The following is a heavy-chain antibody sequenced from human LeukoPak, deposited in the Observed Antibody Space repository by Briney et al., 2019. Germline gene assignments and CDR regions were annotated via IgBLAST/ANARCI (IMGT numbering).Heavy chain of an antibody. CDR2: IRDSGAEM. J-gene: IGHJ4*02. D-gene: IGHD1-1*01. Sequence: GGSLRLSCAASGFTFSVYPMNWVRQAPGKGLEWLSNIRDSGAEMYYADSVKGRFTITRDNAKNSLYLQMDGLRVEDTAVYFCARVHNWAFDFWGQGTLVTVSS. CDR3: ARVHNWAFDF. CDR1: GFTFSVYP. V-gene: IGHV3-48*01.